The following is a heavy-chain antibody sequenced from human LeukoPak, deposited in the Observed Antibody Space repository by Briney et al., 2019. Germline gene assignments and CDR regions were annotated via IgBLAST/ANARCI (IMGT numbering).Heavy chain of an antibody. CDR3: ARSSITIFGVVSYFDY. CDR2: IYYSGST. V-gene: IGHV4-59*01. CDR1: GGSISSYY. J-gene: IGHJ4*02. D-gene: IGHD3-3*01. Sequence: SETLSLTCTVSGGSISSYYWSWLRQPPGKGLEWIGYIYYSGSTNYNPSLKSRVTISVDTSKNQFSLKLSSVTAADTAVYYCARSSITIFGVVSYFDYWGQGTLVTVSS.